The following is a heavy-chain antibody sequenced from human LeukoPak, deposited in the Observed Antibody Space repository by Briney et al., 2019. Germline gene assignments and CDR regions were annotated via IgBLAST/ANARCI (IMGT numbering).Heavy chain of an antibody. V-gene: IGHV3-21*01. D-gene: IGHD3-10*01. CDR3: ARHGSFTMVRGRLRYYYMDV. CDR1: GFTFNNYN. Sequence: GGSLRLSCATSGFTFNNYNMNWVRRAPGRALEWVSSITSSGTYIFYADSVKGRFTISRDNAKNSLYLQMNSLGPEDTAVYYCARHGSFTMVRGRLRYYYMDVWGKGTTVTISS. J-gene: IGHJ6*03. CDR2: ITSSGTYI.